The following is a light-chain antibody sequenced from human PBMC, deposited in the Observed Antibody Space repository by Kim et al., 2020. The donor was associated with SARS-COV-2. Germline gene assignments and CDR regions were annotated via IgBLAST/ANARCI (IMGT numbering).Light chain of an antibody. Sequence: LSVSPGERATLSCRASQSVSSNLAWYQQKPGQAPRLLIYGASTRATGIPARFSGSGSGTEFTLTISSLQSEDFAVYYCQQYNNWRTFGQGTKLE. CDR3: QQYNNWRT. CDR1: QSVSSN. J-gene: IGKJ2*01. V-gene: IGKV3-15*01. CDR2: GAS.